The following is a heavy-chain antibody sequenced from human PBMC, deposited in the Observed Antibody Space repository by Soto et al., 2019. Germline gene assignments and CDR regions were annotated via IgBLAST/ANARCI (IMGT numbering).Heavy chain of an antibody. CDR2: IYYSGST. D-gene: IGHD5-18*01. J-gene: IGHJ4*02. CDR1: GGSVSGGSYY. Sequence: SETLSLTCTVSGGSVSGGSYYWTWIRQPPGKGLEWIGYIYYSGSTTYNPSLKSRVTISIDTSKNQFSLKLTSATAADTAVYYCARDIRGYSRAFDYWGQGALVTV. V-gene: IGHV4-61*01. CDR3: ARDIRGYSRAFDY.